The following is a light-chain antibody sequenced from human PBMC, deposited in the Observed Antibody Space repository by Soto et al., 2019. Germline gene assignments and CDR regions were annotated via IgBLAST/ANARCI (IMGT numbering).Light chain of an antibody. Sequence: DIVMTQSPLSLPVTPGEPASISCRSSQSLLHSHGNNYLSWYVQRPGQSPQLLIYLGSNRASGVPVRFSGSGSGTDFTLKISRLEAEDVGVYYCMQALQTPYTFGQGTKLEIK. CDR3: MQALQTPYT. CDR1: QSLLHSHGNNY. J-gene: IGKJ2*01. V-gene: IGKV2-28*01. CDR2: LGS.